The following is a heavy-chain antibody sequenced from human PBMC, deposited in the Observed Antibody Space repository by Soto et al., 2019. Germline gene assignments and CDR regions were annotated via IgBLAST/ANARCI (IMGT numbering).Heavy chain of an antibody. CDR3: TREDYYDNTAWGMDV. CDR1: GFTFSGSA. CDR2: IRSKANSYAT. J-gene: IGHJ6*02. D-gene: IGHD3-22*01. V-gene: IGHV3-73*01. Sequence: GGSLRLSCAASGFTFSGSAMHWVRQASGKGLEWVGRIRSKANSYATAYAASVKGRFTISRDDSKNTAYLQMNSLKTEDTAVYYCTREDYYDNTAWGMDVWGQGTTVTVSS.